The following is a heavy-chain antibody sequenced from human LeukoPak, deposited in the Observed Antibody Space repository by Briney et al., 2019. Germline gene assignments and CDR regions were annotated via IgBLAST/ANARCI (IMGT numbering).Heavy chain of an antibody. J-gene: IGHJ4*02. CDR2: ISYDGSNK. CDR1: GFTFSSYG. D-gene: IGHD5-18*01. Sequence: PGGSLRLSCAASGFTFSSYGMHWVRQAPGKGLEWVAVISYDGSNKYYADSVKGRFTISRDNSKNTLYLQMNSLRAEDTAVYYCAKAHYWVGYSYGYSGNYFDYWGQGTLVTVSS. V-gene: IGHV3-30*18. CDR3: AKAHYWVGYSYGYSGNYFDY.